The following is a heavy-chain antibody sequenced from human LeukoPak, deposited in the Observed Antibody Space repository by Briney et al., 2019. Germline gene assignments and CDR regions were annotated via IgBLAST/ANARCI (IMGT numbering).Heavy chain of an antibody. CDR1: GFTVSSNE. D-gene: IGHD4-11*01. CDR2: ISARGDST. Sequence: QPGGSLRLSCAASGFTVSSNEMSWVRQAPGKGLEWVSAISARGDSTYYAYSVKGRFTISRDNSKNTVYVQVNSLRAEDTAMYYCAKYSNDADFDYWGQGTLVTVAS. V-gene: IGHV3-23*01. J-gene: IGHJ4*02. CDR3: AKYSNDADFDY.